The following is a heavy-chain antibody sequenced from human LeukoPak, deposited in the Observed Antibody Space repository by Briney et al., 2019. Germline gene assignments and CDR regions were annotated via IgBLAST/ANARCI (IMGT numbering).Heavy chain of an antibody. D-gene: IGHD3-10*01. J-gene: IGHJ4*02. V-gene: IGHV4-34*01. CDR1: SESFSDYY. CDR2: INHSGST. Sequence: SETLSLTCAVYSESFSDYYWTWIRQPPGKGLEWIGEINHSGSTSYNPSLTSRVTISIDMSKKQFSMKLTSVTAADTAVYYCARVTRYSDPSTRFGLDYWGQGTLVTVSS. CDR3: ARVTRYSDPSTRFGLDY.